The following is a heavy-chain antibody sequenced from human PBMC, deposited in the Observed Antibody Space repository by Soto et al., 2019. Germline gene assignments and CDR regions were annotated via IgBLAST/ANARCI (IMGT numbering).Heavy chain of an antibody. CDR2: IKQDGSEK. Sequence: EVQLVESGGGLVQPGGSLRLSCVASGFTFSSYWMNWVRQAPGKGLEWVASIKQDGSEKYYLDSVKGRFTISRDNAKNSLYLQMNSLRAEDTAAYYCATGFRASYWGQGTLVTVSS. CDR3: ATGFRASY. CDR1: GFTFSSYW. J-gene: IGHJ4*02. V-gene: IGHV3-7*05. D-gene: IGHD5-12*01.